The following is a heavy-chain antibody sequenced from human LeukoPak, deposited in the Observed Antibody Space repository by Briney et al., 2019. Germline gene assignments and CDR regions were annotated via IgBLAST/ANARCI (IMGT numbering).Heavy chain of an antibody. V-gene: IGHV4-59*01. CDR2: IYYSGST. CDR3: ASFPGYSSGWPFDY. J-gene: IGHJ4*02. CDR1: GGSISSYY. D-gene: IGHD6-19*01. Sequence: ASETLSLTCTVSGGSISSYYWSWIRQPPGKGLEWIGYIYYSGSTNYNPSLKSRVTISVDTSKNQFSLKLSSVTAADTAVYYCASFPGYSSGWPFDYWGQGTLVTVSS.